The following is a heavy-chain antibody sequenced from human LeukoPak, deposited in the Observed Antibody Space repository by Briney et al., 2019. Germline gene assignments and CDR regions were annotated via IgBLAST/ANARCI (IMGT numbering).Heavy chain of an antibody. Sequence: SETLSLTCAVSGGSISSGGYSWSWIRQPPGKGLEWIGYIYHSGSTYYNPSLKSRVTISVDRSKNQFSLKLSSVTAADTAVCYCARGGFTISGDYSPTFDYWGQGTLVTVSS. J-gene: IGHJ4*02. D-gene: IGHD4-17*01. V-gene: IGHV4-30-2*01. CDR1: GGSISSGGYS. CDR2: IYHSGST. CDR3: ARGGFTISGDYSPTFDY.